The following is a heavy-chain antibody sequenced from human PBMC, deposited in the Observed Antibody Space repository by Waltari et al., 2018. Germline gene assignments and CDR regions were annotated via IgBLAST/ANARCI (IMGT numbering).Heavy chain of an antibody. D-gene: IGHD3-9*01. CDR2: INHSGNT. CDR1: SGSLTGYH. V-gene: IGHV4-34*01. CDR3: ARGHPFTIVSPRYYYYYYMDV. Sequence: QVHLQQWGAGLLKRSETLSLTCGVYSGSLTGYHWNWLRQAPGKGLEWIGDINHSGNTDYNPSLESRVTISADTSKNQFSLHLTSVTAADTAVYYCARGHPFTIVSPRYYYYYYMDVWDKGTAVTVSS. J-gene: IGHJ6*03.